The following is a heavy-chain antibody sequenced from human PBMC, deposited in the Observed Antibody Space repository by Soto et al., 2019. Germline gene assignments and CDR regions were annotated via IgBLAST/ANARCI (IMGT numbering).Heavy chain of an antibody. CDR1: GGSLSSSSYY. CDR2: IYYSGST. D-gene: IGHD3-10*01. V-gene: IGHV4-39*01. CDR3: APYGSGSPKFDP. J-gene: IGHJ5*02. Sequence: SETLSLTCTVAGGSLSSSSYYWGWLRQPPGKGLEWIGSIYYSGSTYYNPSLKSRVTISVDTSKNQFSLKLSSVTAADTAVYYCAPYGSGSPKFDPWGQGTLVTVSS.